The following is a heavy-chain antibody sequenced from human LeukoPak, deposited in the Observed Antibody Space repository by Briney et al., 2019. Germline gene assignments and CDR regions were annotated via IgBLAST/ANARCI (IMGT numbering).Heavy chain of an antibody. Sequence: SETLSLTCTVSGGSISSYYWSWIRQPPGKGLKWIGYIYYSGSTNYNPFLKSRVTISVDTSKNQFSLKLSSVTAADTAVYYCARDGVVAATDDAFDIWGQGTMVTVSS. CDR3: ARDGVVAATDDAFDI. CDR1: GGSISSYY. D-gene: IGHD2-15*01. V-gene: IGHV4-59*01. CDR2: IYYSGST. J-gene: IGHJ3*02.